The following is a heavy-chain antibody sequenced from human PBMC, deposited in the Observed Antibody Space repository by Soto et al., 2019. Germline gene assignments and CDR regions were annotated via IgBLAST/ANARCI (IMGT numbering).Heavy chain of an antibody. CDR1: GGSISSGGYY. CDR3: ARWSSSNLDVDTAMVAFDY. Sequence: PSETLSLTCTVSGGSISSGGYYWSWIRQHPGKGLEWIGYIYYSGSTYYNPSLKSRVTISVDTSKNQFSLKLSSVTAADTAVYYCARWSSSNLDVDTAMVAFDYWGQGTLVTVSS. V-gene: IGHV4-31*03. J-gene: IGHJ4*02. CDR2: IYYSGST. D-gene: IGHD5-18*01.